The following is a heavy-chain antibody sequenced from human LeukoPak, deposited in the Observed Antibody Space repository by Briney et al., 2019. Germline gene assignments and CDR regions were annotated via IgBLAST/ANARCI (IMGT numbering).Heavy chain of an antibody. CDR2: INPSGGST. J-gene: IGHJ6*02. CDR3: ARDLLVPAAHYYYYGMDV. D-gene: IGHD2-2*01. V-gene: IGHV1-46*01. CDR1: GYTFTSYY. Sequence: AASVKVSCKASGYTFTSYYMHWVRQAPGQGLEWMGIINPSGGSTSYAQKFQGRVIMTRDTSTSTVYMELSSLRSEDTAVYYCARDLLVPAAHYYYYGMDVWGQGTTVTVSS.